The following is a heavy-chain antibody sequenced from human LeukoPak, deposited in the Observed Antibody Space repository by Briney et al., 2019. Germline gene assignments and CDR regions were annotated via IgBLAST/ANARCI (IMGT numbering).Heavy chain of an antibody. CDR3: ARANFEAVAGTYRYYGMDV. CDR1: GGTFNSYA. J-gene: IGHJ6*02. V-gene: IGHV1-46*02. CDR2: INPTGGST. D-gene: IGHD6-19*01. Sequence: ASVKVSCKASGGTFNSYAITWVRQAPGQGLEWMGIINPTGGSTTYAQKFQGRVTMTRDTTTSTVYMDLSSLRFEDTAVYYCARANFEAVAGTYRYYGMDVWGQGTTVTVSS.